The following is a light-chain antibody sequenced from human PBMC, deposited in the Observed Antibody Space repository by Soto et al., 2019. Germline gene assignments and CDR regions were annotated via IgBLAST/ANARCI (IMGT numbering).Light chain of an antibody. CDR3: CSYAGSSTFA. Sequence: QSVLTQPASVSGSPGQSITISCTGTSSDVGSYNLVSWYQQYPGKAPKLIIYEVSKRPSGVSNRFSGSKSGNTASLTISGLQAEDEADYYCCSYAGSSTFAFGAGTQLTVL. V-gene: IGLV2-23*02. CDR1: SSDVGSYNL. CDR2: EVS. J-gene: IGLJ3*02.